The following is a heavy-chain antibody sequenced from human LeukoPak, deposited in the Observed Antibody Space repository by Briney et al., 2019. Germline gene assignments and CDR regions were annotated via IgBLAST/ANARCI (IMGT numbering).Heavy chain of an antibody. Sequence: ASVKVSCKASGYTFTTYYMHWLRQAPGQGLEWMGIINPSDGNTRYAQKFQGRVAMTRDTSTSTVYMELSSLISEDMAVYYCAREGKGIVDSSGYHFDHWGQEILVTVSS. CDR3: AREGKGIVDSSGYHFDH. CDR1: GYTFTTYY. J-gene: IGHJ4*02. CDR2: INPSDGNT. D-gene: IGHD3-22*01. V-gene: IGHV1-46*01.